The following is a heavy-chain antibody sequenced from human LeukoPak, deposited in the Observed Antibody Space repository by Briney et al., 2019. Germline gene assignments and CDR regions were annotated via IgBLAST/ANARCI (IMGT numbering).Heavy chain of an antibody. CDR2: LNPGDSDT. CDR1: GYSFTSYW. J-gene: IGHJ4*02. Sequence: GESLKISCKGSGYSFTSYWIGWVRQMPGKGLEWMGVLNPGDSDTRYSPSFRGQVTISADKSISTAYLQWSSLKASDTAMYYCATYNSGWVDYWGQGTLVTVSS. V-gene: IGHV5-51*01. CDR3: ATYNSGWVDY. D-gene: IGHD6-19*01.